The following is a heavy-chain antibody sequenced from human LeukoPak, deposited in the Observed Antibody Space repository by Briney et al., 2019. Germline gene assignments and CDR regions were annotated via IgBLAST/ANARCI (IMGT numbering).Heavy chain of an antibody. CDR3: ARADRYGTTWYGRVDY. D-gene: IGHD6-13*01. CDR2: IRSTGGTT. V-gene: IGHV3-23*01. CDR1: GFTFSTYA. J-gene: IGHJ4*02. Sequence: GGSLRLSCAASGFTFSTYAMSWVRQAPGKGLESVSDIRSTGGTTAYADSVKGRFTISRDNSRNTLYLQMNSLRAEDTAVYYCARADRYGTTWYGRVDYWGQGTLVTVSS.